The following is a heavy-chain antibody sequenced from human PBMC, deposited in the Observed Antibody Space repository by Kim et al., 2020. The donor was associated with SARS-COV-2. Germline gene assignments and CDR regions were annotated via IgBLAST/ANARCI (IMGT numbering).Heavy chain of an antibody. CDR1: GGSFSGYY. CDR2: INHSGST. V-gene: IGHV4-34*01. D-gene: IGHD3-16*01. J-gene: IGHJ4*02. CDR3: ARVGEGPYIPFDY. Sequence: SETLSLTCAVYGGSFSGYYWSWIRQPPGKGLEWIGEINHSGSTNYNPSLKSRVTISVDTSKNQFSLKLSSVTAADTAVYYCARVGEGPYIPFDYWGQGTL.